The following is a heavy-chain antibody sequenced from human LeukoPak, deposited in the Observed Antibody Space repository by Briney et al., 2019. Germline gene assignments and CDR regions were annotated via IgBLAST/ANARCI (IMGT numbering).Heavy chain of an antibody. D-gene: IGHD1-1*01. CDR2: VSDGGTST. CDR3: AKGIGRTCSRGNVFDS. V-gene: IGHV3-23*01. Sequence: PEGSLRLSCAASGFTFNNHAMGWVRQAPGKGLEWVSDVSDGGTSTCYADSVKGRFAMSRDNSKNTLYLQMNSLRAEDTAVYYCAKGIGRTCSRGNVFDSWGQGILVTVSS. J-gene: IGHJ4*02. CDR1: GFTFNNHA.